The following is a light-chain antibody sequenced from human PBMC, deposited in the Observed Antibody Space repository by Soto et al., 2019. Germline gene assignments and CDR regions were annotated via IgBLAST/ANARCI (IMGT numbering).Light chain of an antibody. CDR2: AAS. Sequence: DIQLTQSPPSLSATVGDRVTITCRASQTIDSYLNWFQQKPGMAPKLLIYAASKLQSGVPSRFRGSGSGTDFTLPIDTLQPDDFASYYCQQTRSGITFGQGTRLEI. CDR1: QTIDSY. CDR3: QQTRSGIT. V-gene: IGKV1-39*01. J-gene: IGKJ5*01.